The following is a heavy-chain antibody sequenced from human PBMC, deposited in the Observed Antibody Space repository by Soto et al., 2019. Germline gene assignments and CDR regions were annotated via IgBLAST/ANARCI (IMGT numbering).Heavy chain of an antibody. V-gene: IGHV3-15*07. CDR3: TTDFRAPRRFVGYYYGMDV. J-gene: IGHJ6*02. CDR1: GFTFSNAW. CDR2: IKSKTDGGTT. D-gene: IGHD3-10*01. Sequence: GGSLRLSCAASGFTFSNAWMNWVRQAPGKGLEWVGRIKSKTDGGTTDYAAPVKGRFTISRDDSKNTLYLQMNSLKTEDTAVYYCTTDFRAPRRFVGYYYGMDVWGQGTTVTVSS.